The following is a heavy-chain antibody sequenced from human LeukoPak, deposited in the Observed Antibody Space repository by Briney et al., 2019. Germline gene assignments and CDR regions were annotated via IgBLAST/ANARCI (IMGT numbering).Heavy chain of an antibody. CDR2: INPSGGST. Sequence: ASVKVSCKASGYTFTSSYMHWVRQAPGQGLEWMGIINPSGGSTSYAQKFQGRVTMTRDVSTSTVYMELSSLRSEDTAVYYCAREGINMVRGVIRFRAFDIWGQGTMVTVSS. J-gene: IGHJ3*02. D-gene: IGHD3-10*01. CDR3: AREGINMVRGVIRFRAFDI. V-gene: IGHV1-46*01. CDR1: GYTFTSSY.